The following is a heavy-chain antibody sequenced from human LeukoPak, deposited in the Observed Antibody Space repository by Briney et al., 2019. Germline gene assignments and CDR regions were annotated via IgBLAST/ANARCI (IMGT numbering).Heavy chain of an antibody. J-gene: IGHJ4*02. D-gene: IGHD3-22*01. CDR3: ARHGGSGSSGPRRTYDY. Sequence: PSETLSLTCTVSGGSISSSSYYWGWIRQPPGKGLEWIGSIYYSGSTYYNPSLKSRVTISVDTSKNQFSLKLSSVTAADTAVYYCARHGGSGSSGPRRTYDYWGQGTLVTVSS. CDR1: GGSISSSSYY. V-gene: IGHV4-39*01. CDR2: IYYSGST.